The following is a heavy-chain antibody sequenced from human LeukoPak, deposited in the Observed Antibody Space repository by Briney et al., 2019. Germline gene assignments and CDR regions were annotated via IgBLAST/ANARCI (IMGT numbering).Heavy chain of an antibody. CDR2: IIPIFGTA. V-gene: IGHV1-69*13. CDR1: GGTFSSYA. CDR3: ARMGRLVDDAFDI. Sequence: SVKVSCKASGGTFSSYAISWVRQAPGQGLEWMGGIIPIFGTANYAQKFQGRVTITADESTSTAYMELSSLRSEDTAVYYCARMGRLVDDAFDIWGQGTMVTVSS. D-gene: IGHD3-10*01. J-gene: IGHJ3*02.